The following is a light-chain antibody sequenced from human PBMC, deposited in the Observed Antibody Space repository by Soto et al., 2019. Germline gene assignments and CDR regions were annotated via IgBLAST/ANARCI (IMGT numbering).Light chain of an antibody. V-gene: IGKV3-20*01. Sequence: EIVLTQSPATLSVSPGERATLSCRAGQILNSNSLAWYQQKPGQAPRLLIYNAYNRASGIPDRFSGSGSGTDFTLTISRLEPEDFVAYHCQQYDGSPRTFGQGTKVDIK. J-gene: IGKJ1*01. CDR1: QILNSNS. CDR2: NAY. CDR3: QQYDGSPRT.